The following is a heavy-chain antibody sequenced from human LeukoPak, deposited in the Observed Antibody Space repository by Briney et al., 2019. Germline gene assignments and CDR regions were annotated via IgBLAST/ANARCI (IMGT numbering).Heavy chain of an antibody. J-gene: IGHJ6*04. CDR1: GFTFSSYA. Sequence: GRSLRLSCAASGFTFSSYAMHWVRQAPGKGLEWVAVISYDGSNKYYADSVKGRFTISRDNSKNTLYLQVNSLRAEDTAVYYCARDRSQVPADLYYYYYGMDVWGKGTTVTVSS. D-gene: IGHD2-2*01. CDR3: ARDRSQVPADLYYYYYGMDV. V-gene: IGHV3-30*04. CDR2: ISYDGSNK.